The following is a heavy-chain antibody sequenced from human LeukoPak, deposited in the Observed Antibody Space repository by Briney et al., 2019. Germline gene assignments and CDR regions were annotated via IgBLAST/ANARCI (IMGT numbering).Heavy chain of an antibody. D-gene: IGHD3-22*01. Sequence: GESLRLSCAASGFTFSSYAMSWVRQAPGKGLEWVSAISGSGGSTYYADSMKGRFTISRDNSKNTLYLQMNSLRAEDTAVYYCAKGEGRDYYDSSPRSPFDYWGQGTLVTVSS. J-gene: IGHJ4*02. V-gene: IGHV3-23*01. CDR1: GFTFSSYA. CDR3: AKGEGRDYYDSSPRSPFDY. CDR2: ISGSGGST.